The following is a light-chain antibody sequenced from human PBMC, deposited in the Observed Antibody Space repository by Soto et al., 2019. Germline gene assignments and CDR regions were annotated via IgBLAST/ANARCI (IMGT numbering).Light chain of an antibody. CDR1: QIFRGL. V-gene: IGKV3-11*01. J-gene: IGKJ5*01. Sequence: EVVLTQSPVTLSLSPGERATLSCRSSQIFRGLLAWYQQKPGQAPRLLIYDAYNRATGIPPRFSGSGSGTDFTLTISSLEPEDSAVYYCQQRHMRPIKIGQGTRLEI. CDR2: DAY. CDR3: QQRHMRPIK.